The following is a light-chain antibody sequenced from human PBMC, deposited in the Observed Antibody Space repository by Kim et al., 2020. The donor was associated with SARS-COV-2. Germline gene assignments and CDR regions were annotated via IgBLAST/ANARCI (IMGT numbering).Light chain of an antibody. CDR1: RGDVSGYNY. CDR2: DVS. Sequence: GQSNTISCTGTRGDVSGYNYVSWYQQHQGKAPKLMIYDVSNRPSGVSNRFSGSKSGNTASLTISGLQAEDEADYYCSSYTSSSTYVFGTGTKVTVL. J-gene: IGLJ1*01. V-gene: IGLV2-14*03. CDR3: SSYTSSSTYV.